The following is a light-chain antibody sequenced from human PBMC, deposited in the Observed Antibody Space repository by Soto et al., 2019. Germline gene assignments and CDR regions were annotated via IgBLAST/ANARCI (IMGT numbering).Light chain of an antibody. J-gene: IGKJ1*01. V-gene: IGKV3-20*01. CDR3: QQYHFSPET. CDR2: GGS. CDR1: QTVDSRY. Sequence: EIVLTQTPGIVSLSPGERAILSCRASQTVDSRYLAWYQQKHGQPPRLLIYGGSNRARGIPDRFGGSGSGTDFTLTISRLEPEDFAVYYCQQYHFSPETFGHGTKVDNK.